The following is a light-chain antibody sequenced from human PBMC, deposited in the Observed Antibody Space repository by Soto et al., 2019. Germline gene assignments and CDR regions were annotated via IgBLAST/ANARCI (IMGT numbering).Light chain of an antibody. CDR3: QQSYSTPRT. J-gene: IGKJ1*01. CDR1: QTIASD. CDR2: AAS. V-gene: IGKV1-39*01. Sequence: DIQMTQSPSPLSASVGDRVTINCRASQTIASDLNWYQQRPGKAPKLLISAASSLQSGVPSRFSGSGSGTDFTLTISSLQPEDFATYYCQQSYSTPRTFGQGTKVDI.